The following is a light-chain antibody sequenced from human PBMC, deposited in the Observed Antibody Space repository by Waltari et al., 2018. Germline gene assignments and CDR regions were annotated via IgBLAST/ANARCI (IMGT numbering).Light chain of an antibody. CDR2: DAS. J-gene: IGKJ4*01. CDR1: QDISNY. V-gene: IGKV1-33*01. Sequence: DIQMTQSPSSLSASVGDRVTNTCQASQDISNYLNWYQQKPGKAPKLLIYDASNLETGVPSRFSGSGSGTDFTFTISSLQPEDIATYYCQQYDNLPRALTFGGGTKVEIK. CDR3: QQYDNLPRALT.